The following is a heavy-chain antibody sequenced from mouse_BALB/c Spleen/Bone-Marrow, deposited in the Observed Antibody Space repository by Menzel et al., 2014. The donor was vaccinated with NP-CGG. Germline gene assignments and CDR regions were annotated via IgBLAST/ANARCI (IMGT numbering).Heavy chain of an antibody. CDR1: GYSITSGYG. V-gene: IGHV3-1*02. D-gene: IGHD1-2*01. CDR3: AREARTTARFAY. Sequence: EVQLVESGPDLVKPSQSLSLTCTVTGYSITSGYGWHWIRQFPGNKLEWMAYIHYSGNTDYNPSLKSRISITRDTSKNQFFLQLNSATTEDTATYYCAREARTTARFAYWGQGTLVTVSA. J-gene: IGHJ3*01. CDR2: IHYSGNT.